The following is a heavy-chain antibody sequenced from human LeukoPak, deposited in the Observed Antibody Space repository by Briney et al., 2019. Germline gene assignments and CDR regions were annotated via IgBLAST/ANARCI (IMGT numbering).Heavy chain of an antibody. CDR3: ARANDFWSGYSADY. V-gene: IGHV7-4-1*02. Sequence: GASVKVYCKASGYTFTNYAMNWVRQAPGQGLEWMGWINTNTGNPTYAQGFTGRFVFSLDTSVSTAYLQISSLEAEDTAVYYCARANDFWSGYSADYWGQGTLVTVSS. D-gene: IGHD3-3*01. CDR2: INTNTGNP. J-gene: IGHJ4*02. CDR1: GYTFTNYA.